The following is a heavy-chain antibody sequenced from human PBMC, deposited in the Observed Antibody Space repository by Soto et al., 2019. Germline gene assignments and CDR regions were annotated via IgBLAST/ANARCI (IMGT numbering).Heavy chain of an antibody. CDR2: IVVGSGNT. D-gene: IGHD3-10*01. Sequence: SVKVSCKASGFTFTSSAVQWVRQARGQRLEWIGWIVVGSGNTNYAQKFQERVTITRDMSTSTAYMELSSLRSEDTAVYYCGAEKRYYYGSGPYGMDVWGQGTTVTVSS. CDR3: GAEKRYYYGSGPYGMDV. V-gene: IGHV1-58*01. CDR1: GFTFTSSA. J-gene: IGHJ6*02.